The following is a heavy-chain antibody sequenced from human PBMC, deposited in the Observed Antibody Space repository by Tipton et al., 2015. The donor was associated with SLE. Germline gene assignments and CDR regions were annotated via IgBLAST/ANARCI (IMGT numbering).Heavy chain of an antibody. Sequence: TLSLTCTVSGGSMSSYYWNWIRQPAGKGLEWIGRIYTTGRTNYNPSLRSRVTMSLDTSKNQFSLNLRSVAAADAAVYYCARDFVAYSASPNDAFDIWGQGTMVTVSS. D-gene: IGHD1-26*01. V-gene: IGHV4-4*07. CDR3: ARDFVAYSASPNDAFDI. CDR1: GGSMSSYY. CDR2: IYTTGRT. J-gene: IGHJ3*02.